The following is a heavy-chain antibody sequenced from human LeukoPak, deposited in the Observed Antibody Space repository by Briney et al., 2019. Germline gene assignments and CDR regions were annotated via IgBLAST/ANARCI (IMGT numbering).Heavy chain of an antibody. Sequence: HPGRSLRLSCAASGFTFDDYAMHWVRQAPGKGLEWVSGISWNSGSIGYADSVKGRFTISRDNAKNSLYLQMNSLRAEDTALCYCAKDSNGSGSGDFDYWGQGTLVTVSS. D-gene: IGHD3-10*01. CDR2: ISWNSGSI. V-gene: IGHV3-9*01. J-gene: IGHJ4*02. CDR1: GFTFDDYA. CDR3: AKDSNGSGSGDFDY.